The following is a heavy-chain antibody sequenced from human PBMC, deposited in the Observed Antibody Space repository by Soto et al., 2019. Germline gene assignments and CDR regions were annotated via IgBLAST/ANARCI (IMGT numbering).Heavy chain of an antibody. D-gene: IGHD3-16*01. Sequence: WGSLRLSCAASGFTFSSYAIRFCRHSPCKGLEWVAVISYDGSNKYYADSVKGRFTISRDNSKNTLYLQMNSLRAEDTAVYYCARGGGEDYYYYGMDVWGQGTTVTVSS. CDR1: GFTFSSYA. CDR2: ISYDGSNK. CDR3: ARGGGEDYYYYGMDV. V-gene: IGHV3-30-3*01. J-gene: IGHJ6*02.